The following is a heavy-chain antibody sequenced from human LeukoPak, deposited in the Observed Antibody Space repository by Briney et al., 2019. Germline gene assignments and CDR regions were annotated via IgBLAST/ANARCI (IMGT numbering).Heavy chain of an antibody. V-gene: IGHV4-4*07. CDR1: GGSITSYY. D-gene: IGHD6-6*01. J-gene: IGHJ4*02. CDR3: AREFSGTSIAARVFDS. CDR2: IHTSGGT. Sequence: SETLSLTCTVSGGSITSYYWSYIRQPAGKGLEWIGRIHTSGGTNYNPSLKSRVTMSVDTSKNQFSLKLSSVTAADTAIYHCAREFSGTSIAARVFDSWGQGTLVTVSS.